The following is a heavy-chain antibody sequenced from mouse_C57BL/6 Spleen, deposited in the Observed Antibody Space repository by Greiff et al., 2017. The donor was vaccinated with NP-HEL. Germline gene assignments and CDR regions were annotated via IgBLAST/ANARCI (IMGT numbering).Heavy chain of an antibody. J-gene: IGHJ3*01. CDR1: GYTFTDYY. CDR3: ASSRQLRLRAWFAY. CDR2: INPNNGGT. V-gene: IGHV1-26*01. Sequence: VQLQQSGPELVKPGASVKISCKASGYTFTDYYMNWVKQSHGKSLEWIGDINPNNGGTSYNQKFKGKATLTVDKSSSTAYMELRSLTSEDSAVYYCASSRQLRLRAWFAYWGQGTLVTVSA. D-gene: IGHD3-2*02.